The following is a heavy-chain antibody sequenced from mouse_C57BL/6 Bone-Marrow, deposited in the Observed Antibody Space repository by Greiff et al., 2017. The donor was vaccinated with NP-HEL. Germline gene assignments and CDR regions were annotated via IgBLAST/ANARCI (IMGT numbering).Heavy chain of an antibody. J-gene: IGHJ1*03. D-gene: IGHD1-2*01. CDR1: GYTFTSYW. Sequence: QVQLQQPGAELVKPGASVKLSCKASGYTFTSYWMHWVKQRPGQGLEWIGMIHPNSGSTNYNEKFKSKATLTVDKSSSTAYMQLSSLTSEDSAVYYCARSWLPPLSRYFDVWGTGTTVTVSS. CDR3: ARSWLPPLSRYFDV. CDR2: IHPNSGST. V-gene: IGHV1-64*01.